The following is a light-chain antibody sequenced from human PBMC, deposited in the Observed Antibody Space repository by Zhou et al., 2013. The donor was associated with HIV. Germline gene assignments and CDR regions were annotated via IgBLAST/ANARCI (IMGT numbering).Light chain of an antibody. CDR1: QSISSY. CDR3: QQYKSFELS. V-gene: IGKV1-5*03. Sequence: DIQMTQSPSSLSASVGDRVTITCRASQSISSYLNWYQQKPGKAPKLLIYKASSLELGVPTRFSGSGSGTEFFLTISSLQPDDFATYYCQQYKSFELSFGGGTKVEIK. J-gene: IGKJ4*01. CDR2: KAS.